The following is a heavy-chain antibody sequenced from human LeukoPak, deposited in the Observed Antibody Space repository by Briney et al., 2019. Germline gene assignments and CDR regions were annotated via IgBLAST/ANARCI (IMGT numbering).Heavy chain of an antibody. CDR2: TYYRSKWYS. CDR3: ARYTSTWYLDY. Sequence: SQTLSLTCAISGDSVSSNSAAWNWIRQSPSGGLEWLGRTYYRSKWYSDYGVSVRSRISINPDTSKNQFSLQLNSVTPEDTAVYYCARYTSTWYLDYWGQGTLVTVSS. J-gene: IGHJ4*02. D-gene: IGHD6-13*01. V-gene: IGHV6-1*01. CDR1: GDSVSSNSAA.